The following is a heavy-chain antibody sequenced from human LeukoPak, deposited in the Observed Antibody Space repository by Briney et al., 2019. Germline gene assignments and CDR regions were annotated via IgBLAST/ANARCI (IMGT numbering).Heavy chain of an antibody. CDR2: ISYDGSNK. D-gene: IGHD5/OR15-5a*01. CDR3: AKVVYKDAFDI. J-gene: IGHJ3*02. Sequence: GGSLRLSCAASGFTFSSYAMHWVRQAPGKGLEWVAVISYDGSNKYYADSVKGRFTISRDNSKNTLYLQMNSLRAEDTAVYYCAKVVYKDAFDIWGQGTMVTVSS. V-gene: IGHV3-30-3*01. CDR1: GFTFSSYA.